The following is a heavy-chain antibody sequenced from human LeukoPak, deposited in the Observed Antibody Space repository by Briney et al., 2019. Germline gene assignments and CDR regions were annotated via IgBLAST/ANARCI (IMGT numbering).Heavy chain of an antibody. Sequence: GESLKISCKGSGYSFTSYWIGWVRQMPGKGLEWMGIFYPGDSDTRYSPSFQGQVTISADKTISTTYLQWSSLKASDTAMYYCARRNRLWFGDPSHFDYWGQGTLVTVSS. J-gene: IGHJ4*02. D-gene: IGHD3-10*01. CDR2: FYPGDSDT. V-gene: IGHV5-51*01. CDR3: ARRNRLWFGDPSHFDY. CDR1: GYSFTSYW.